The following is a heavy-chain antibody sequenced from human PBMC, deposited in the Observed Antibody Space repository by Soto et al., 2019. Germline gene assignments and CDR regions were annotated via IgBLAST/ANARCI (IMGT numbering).Heavy chain of an antibody. CDR2: ISTYNGNT. J-gene: IGHJ6*02. D-gene: IGHD2-21*01. CDR1: GYTFTTYG. Sequence: ASVKVSCTASGYTFTTYGISWVRQAPGQGLEWMGWISTYNGNTNYAQKLQDRVTMTTDTSTSTAYMELRSLRSDDTAVYYCARVYSTGLMDVWGQGTTVTVSS. CDR3: ARVYSTGLMDV. V-gene: IGHV1-18*01.